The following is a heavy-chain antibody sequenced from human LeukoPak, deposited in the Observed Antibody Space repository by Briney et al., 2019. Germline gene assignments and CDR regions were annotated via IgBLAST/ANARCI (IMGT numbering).Heavy chain of an antibody. CDR2: ISGSGGST. CDR1: GFTFSTYA. CDR3: ARVASSGNIDY. J-gene: IGHJ4*02. D-gene: IGHD1-26*01. Sequence: GGSLRLSCAASGFTFSTYAMSWVRQAPGKGLEWVSVISGSGGSTYYADSVKGRFTISRENAKNSLYLQMNSLRAGDTAVYYCARVASSGNIDYWGQGTLVTVSS. V-gene: IGHV3-23*01.